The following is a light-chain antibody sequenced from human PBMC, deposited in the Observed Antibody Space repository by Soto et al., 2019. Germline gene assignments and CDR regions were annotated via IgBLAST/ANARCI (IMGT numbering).Light chain of an antibody. Sequence: EIVMTQSPATLSVSPGERATLSCRASQSVSSNLAWYQQKPGRAPRLLIYGASTRATGIPARFSGSGSGTDFTLNISSLQSEDFAVYYCQQYNNWPPHTFGQGTKLEIK. V-gene: IGKV3-15*01. CDR1: QSVSSN. J-gene: IGKJ2*01. CDR2: GAS. CDR3: QQYNNWPPHT.